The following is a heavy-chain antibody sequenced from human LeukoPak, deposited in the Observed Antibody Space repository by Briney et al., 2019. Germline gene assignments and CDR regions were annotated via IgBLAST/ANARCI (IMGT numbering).Heavy chain of an antibody. CDR3: ASSRGLIRHHMGV. Sequence: GGSLRLSCAASGFTFSSYWMSWVRQAPGKGLEWVANIKQDGSEKYYVDSVKGRFTISRDNAKNSLYLQMNSLRAEDTAVYYCASSRGLIRHHMGVWGKGTTVTVSS. J-gene: IGHJ6*03. CDR1: GFTFSSYW. V-gene: IGHV3-7*01. CDR2: IKQDGSEK.